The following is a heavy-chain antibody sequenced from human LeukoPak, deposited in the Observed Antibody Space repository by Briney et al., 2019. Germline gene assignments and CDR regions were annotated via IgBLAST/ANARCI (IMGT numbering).Heavy chain of an antibody. CDR2: INPNSGGT. Sequence: HRASVKVSCKASGYTFTGYYMHWVRQAPGQGLEWMGWINPNSGGTNYAQKFQGRVTMTRDTSISTAYMELSRLRSDDTAVYYCARTLGFRGYTYGSPHWGQGTLVTVSS. CDR1: GYTFTGYY. CDR3: ARTLGFRGYTYGSPH. D-gene: IGHD5-18*01. V-gene: IGHV1-2*02. J-gene: IGHJ4*02.